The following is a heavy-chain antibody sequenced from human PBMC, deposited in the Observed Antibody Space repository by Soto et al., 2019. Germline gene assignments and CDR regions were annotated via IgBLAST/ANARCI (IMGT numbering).Heavy chain of an antibody. CDR3: TSRYCSSASCHT. J-gene: IGHJ5*02. D-gene: IGHD2-2*01. CDR2: IRGKANSYET. Sequence: EVQLVESGGGLVQPGGSLKLSCVASGYTFSGSAFHWVRQASGKGLEWVGRIRGKANSYETAYAESVKGRFTISRDDSKNTPFLQMNSLKTEDTDVYYCTSRYCSSASCHTWGQGTRVTVSS. CDR1: GYTFSGSA. V-gene: IGHV3-73*01.